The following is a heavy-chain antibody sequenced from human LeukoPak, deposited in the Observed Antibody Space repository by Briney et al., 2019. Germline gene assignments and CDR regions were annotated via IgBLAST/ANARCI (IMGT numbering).Heavy chain of an antibody. D-gene: IGHD3-10*01. V-gene: IGHV1-46*01. J-gene: IGHJ3*01. CDR2: INPSGGST. CDR1: GYTFTSYY. Sequence: ASVKVSCKASGYTFTSYYMHWVRQAPGQGLEWMGIINPSGGSTSYAQKFQGRVTMTRDTSTSTVYMELNSLRAEDTAVYYCAKDRDYYGSGVPNALDVWGQGTMVIVSS. CDR3: AKDRDYYGSGVPNALDV.